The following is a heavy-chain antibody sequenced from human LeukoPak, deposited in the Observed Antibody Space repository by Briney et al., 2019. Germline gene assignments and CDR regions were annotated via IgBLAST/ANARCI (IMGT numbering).Heavy chain of an antibody. CDR2: INPNSGGT. CDR3: ARSRTGSGFLFDY. Sequence: ASVKVSCKASGYTFTGYYMHWVRQAPGQGLEWMGWINPNSGGTNYAQKFQGRVTMTRDTSISTAYMELSRLRSDDTAVYYCARSRTGSGFLFDYWGQGTLVTISS. CDR1: GYTFTGYY. J-gene: IGHJ4*02. D-gene: IGHD3-10*01. V-gene: IGHV1-2*02.